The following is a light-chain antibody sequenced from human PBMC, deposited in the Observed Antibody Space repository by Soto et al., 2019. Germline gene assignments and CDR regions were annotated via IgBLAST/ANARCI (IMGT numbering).Light chain of an antibody. CDR3: SSYTSSSTLV. CDR2: EVS. CDR1: SSDVGGYNY. J-gene: IGLJ2*01. Sequence: QSALTQPASVSGSPGQSITISCTGTSSDVGGYNYVSWYQQHPGKAPKLMIYEVSNRPSGVSNRFSGSKSGNTASLTISGLQAEDEADCYCSSYTSSSTLVFGGGTKLIVL. V-gene: IGLV2-14*01.